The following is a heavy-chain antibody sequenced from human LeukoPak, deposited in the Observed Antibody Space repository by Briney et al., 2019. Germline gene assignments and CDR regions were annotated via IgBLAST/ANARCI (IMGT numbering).Heavy chain of an antibody. Sequence: SETLSLTCAVYGESLNYYYWSWIRQSPGKGLEWIGDIFDGKTINYNPSLKSRVTISAASSSQQFSLNLKSVTAADTAVYFCASGAWATRLNSWAQGALVIVSS. CDR1: GESLNYYY. CDR2: IFDGKTI. CDR3: ASGAWATRLNS. J-gene: IGHJ4*02. V-gene: IGHV4-34*12. D-gene: IGHD4-23*01.